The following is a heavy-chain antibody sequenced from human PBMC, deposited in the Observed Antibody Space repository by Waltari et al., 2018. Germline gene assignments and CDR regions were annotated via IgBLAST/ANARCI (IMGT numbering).Heavy chain of an antibody. CDR2: IYHSGRT. D-gene: IGHD3-16*01. V-gene: IGHV4-38-2*01. J-gene: IGHJ4*02. CDR3: ARGWGY. Sequence: QVQLQESGPGLVKPSETLSLTCAVSGYSISSGYYGGWIRQPPGKGLEWIGSIYHSGRTYYNPSRKSRVTISVDTSKNQFSLKLSSVTAADTAVYYCARGWGYWGQGTLVTVSS. CDR1: GYSISSGYY.